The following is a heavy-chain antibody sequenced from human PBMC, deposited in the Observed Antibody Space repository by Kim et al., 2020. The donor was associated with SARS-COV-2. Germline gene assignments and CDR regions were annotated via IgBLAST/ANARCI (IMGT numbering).Heavy chain of an antibody. V-gene: IGHV3-21*01. CDR2: ISSSSSYI. J-gene: IGHJ5*02. CDR3: ARARSLESMGWFDP. D-gene: IGHD3-3*01. CDR1: GFTFSSYS. Sequence: GGSLRLSCAASGFTFSSYSMNWVRQAPGKGLEWVSSISSSSSYIYYADSVKGRFTISRDNAKNSLYLQMNSLRAEDTAVYYCARARSLESMGWFDPWGQGTLVTVSS.